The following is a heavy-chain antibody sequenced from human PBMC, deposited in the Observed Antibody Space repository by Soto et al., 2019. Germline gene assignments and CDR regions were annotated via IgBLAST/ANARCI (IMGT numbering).Heavy chain of an antibody. CDR1: GGSISSGGYY. V-gene: IGHV4-31*03. CDR3: ASAYCSSTSCYRTHYFDY. Sequence: SETLSLTCTVSGGSISSGGYYWSWIRQHPGKGLEWIGYIYYSGSTYYNPSLKSRVTISVDTSKNQFSLKLSSVTAADTAVYYCASAYCSSTSCYRTHYFDYWGQGTLVTVSS. D-gene: IGHD2-2*02. J-gene: IGHJ4*02. CDR2: IYYSGST.